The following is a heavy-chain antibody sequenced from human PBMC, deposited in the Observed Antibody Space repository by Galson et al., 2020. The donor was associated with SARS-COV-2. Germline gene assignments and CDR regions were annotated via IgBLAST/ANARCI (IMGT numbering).Heavy chain of an antibody. CDR1: GGTFSSYA. J-gene: IGHJ4*02. CDR2: IIPIFGTA. CDR3: ARSSWGDTAMDYYCDD. Sequence: SVKVSCKASGGTFSSYAISWVRQAPGQGLEWMGGIIPIFGTANYAQKFQGRVTITADESTSTAYMELSSLRSEDTAVYYCARSSWGDTAMDYYCDDWVQGTLVTVAS. V-gene: IGHV1-69*13. D-gene: IGHD5-18*01.